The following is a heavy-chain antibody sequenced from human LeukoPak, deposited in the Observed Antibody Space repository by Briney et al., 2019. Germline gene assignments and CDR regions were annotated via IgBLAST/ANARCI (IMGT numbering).Heavy chain of an antibody. Sequence: SETLSLTCTVSGGSISSSSHYWGWLRQPPGKGLEWIGSIFYSGNTYYSPSLKSRVAISVDTSKNQFSLKLSSVTAADTAIYYCARHKGDGYTSFHIWGQGTMVTVSS. J-gene: IGHJ3*02. CDR3: ARHKGDGYTSFHI. CDR2: IFYSGNT. V-gene: IGHV4-39*01. CDR1: GGSISSSSHY. D-gene: IGHD5-24*01.